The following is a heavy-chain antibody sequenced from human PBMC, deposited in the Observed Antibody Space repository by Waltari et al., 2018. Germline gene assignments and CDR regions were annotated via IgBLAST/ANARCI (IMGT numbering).Heavy chain of an antibody. V-gene: IGHV3-7*03. D-gene: IGHD3-16*01. Sequence: RGKGLEWVANIKEEGSDKYYVDSLKGRFTISRDNAENSVYLQMNSLRADDTAVYFCVRYCRGGGNYYFDYWGQGTLVTVSS. CDR3: VRYCRGGGNYYFDY. J-gene: IGHJ4*02. CDR2: IKEEGSDK.